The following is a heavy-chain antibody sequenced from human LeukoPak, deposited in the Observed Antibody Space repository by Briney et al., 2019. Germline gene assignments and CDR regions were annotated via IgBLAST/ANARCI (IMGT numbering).Heavy chain of an antibody. CDR2: IRYDGSNK. V-gene: IGHV3-30*02. CDR3: AIVGGALRSTSCFQRFDP. CDR1: GFTFSSYG. Sequence: GGSLRLSCAASGFTFSSYGMHWVRQAPGKGLEWVAFIRYDGSNKYYADSVKGRFTISRENSKNTLYLQMNSLRAEDTAVYYCAIVGGALRSTSCFQRFDPWGQGTLVTVSS. D-gene: IGHD2-2*01. J-gene: IGHJ5*02.